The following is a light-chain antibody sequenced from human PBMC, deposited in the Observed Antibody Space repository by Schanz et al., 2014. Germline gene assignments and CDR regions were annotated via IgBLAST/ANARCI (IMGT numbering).Light chain of an antibody. CDR1: QSVTSTY. V-gene: IGKV3-11*01. Sequence: EIVLTQSPGTLSLSPGERATLSCRASQSVTSTYLAWYQQKPGQAPRLLIYAASNRATGIPARFSGSGSGKDFTLTISSLEPEDFAIYYCQQHANWLTFGGGTKVEIK. CDR2: AAS. J-gene: IGKJ4*01. CDR3: QQHANWLT.